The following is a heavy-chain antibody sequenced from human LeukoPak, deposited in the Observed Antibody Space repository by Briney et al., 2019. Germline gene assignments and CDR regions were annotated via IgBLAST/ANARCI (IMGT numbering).Heavy chain of an antibody. D-gene: IGHD6-19*01. V-gene: IGHV3-30-3*01. J-gene: IGHJ6*02. Sequence: QPGRSLRLSCAASGFTFSNYAMHWVRQAPGKGLEWVAIISFDGSDKYYADSVKGRFSISRDNSQNTLSLQMNSLRAEDTAIYYCARYIAVAGSHYFYGMDVWGQGTTVTVSS. CDR1: GFTFSNYA. CDR2: ISFDGSDK. CDR3: ARYIAVAGSHYFYGMDV.